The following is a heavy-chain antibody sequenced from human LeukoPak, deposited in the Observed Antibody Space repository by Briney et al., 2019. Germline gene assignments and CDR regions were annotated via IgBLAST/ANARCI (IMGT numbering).Heavy chain of an antibody. D-gene: IGHD3-22*01. J-gene: IGHJ4*02. Sequence: SQTLSLTCAISGDSVSSNSAAWNWIRQSPSRGLEWLGRTYYRSKWYNDYAVSVKSRITINPDTSKNQFSLQLNSVTPEDTAVYYCARDMAPDCYDSSGYQVGFDYWGQGTLVTVSS. CDR3: ARDMAPDCYDSSGYQVGFDY. CDR1: GDSVSSNSAA. V-gene: IGHV6-1*01. CDR2: TYYRSKWYN.